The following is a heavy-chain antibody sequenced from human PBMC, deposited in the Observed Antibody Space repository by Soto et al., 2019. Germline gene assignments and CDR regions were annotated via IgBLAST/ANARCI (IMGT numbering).Heavy chain of an antibody. CDR3: ARDIVSASARQVFYYGMDV. V-gene: IGHV3-33*01. CDR1: GFTFSSYG. CDR2: IWYDGSNK. D-gene: IGHD2-15*01. J-gene: IGHJ6*02. Sequence: GSLRLSCAASGFTFSSYGMHWVRQAPGKGLEWVAVIWYDGSNKYYADSVKGRFTISRDNSKNTLYLQMNSLRAEDTAVYYCARDIVSASARQVFYYGMDVWGQGTTVTVSS.